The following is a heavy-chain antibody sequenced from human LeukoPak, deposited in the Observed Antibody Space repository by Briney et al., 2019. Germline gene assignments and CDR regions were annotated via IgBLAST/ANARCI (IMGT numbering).Heavy chain of an antibody. D-gene: IGHD2-2*01. J-gene: IGHJ4*02. CDR2: ISGTSNTI. Sequence: PGGSLRLSCVVSGVTFSSYCMNWVRQAPGKGLEWVSYISGTSNTIYYADSVKGRFTISRDNAKNSLYLQMNSLRAEDTAVYYCARDPRYCSSTSCQHPVYWGQGTLVTVSS. CDR1: GVTFSSYC. V-gene: IGHV3-48*04. CDR3: ARDPRYCSSTSCQHPVY.